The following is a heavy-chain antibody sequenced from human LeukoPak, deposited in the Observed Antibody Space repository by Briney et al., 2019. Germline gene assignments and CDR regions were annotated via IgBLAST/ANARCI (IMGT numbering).Heavy chain of an antibody. V-gene: IGHV3-23*01. CDR1: GFNLANHA. CDR2: ISGGGDIT. D-gene: IGHD2-21*02. CDR3: VREDTPATANY. J-gene: IGHJ4*02. Sequence: GGSLRLSCAASGFNLANHAMSWVRQTAGKGLEWVSAISGGGDITYYADSVKGRFTISRDNSKDTLFLQMHSLRPGDTAVYYCVREDTPATANYWGQGTLVTISS.